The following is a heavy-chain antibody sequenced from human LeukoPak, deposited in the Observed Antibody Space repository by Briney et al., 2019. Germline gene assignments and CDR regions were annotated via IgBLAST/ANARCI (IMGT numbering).Heavy chain of an antibody. Sequence: ASVKVSCKASGYTFTSYGISWVRQAPGQGLEWMGWISAYNGNTNYAQKLQGRITMTTDTFTRTAYMELRSLRSDDTAVYYCARDGGLLWFGELFYWGQGTLVTVSS. D-gene: IGHD3-10*01. CDR1: GYTFTSYG. CDR2: ISAYNGNT. J-gene: IGHJ4*02. CDR3: ARDGGLLWFGELFY. V-gene: IGHV1-18*01.